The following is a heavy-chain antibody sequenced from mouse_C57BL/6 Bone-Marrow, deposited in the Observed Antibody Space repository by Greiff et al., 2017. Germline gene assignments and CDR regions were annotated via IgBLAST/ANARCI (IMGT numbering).Heavy chain of an antibody. CDR1: GYTFTSYW. D-gene: IGHD2-2*01. CDR2: IDPSDSYT. CDR3: ARFAMVTTGNWFAY. Sequence: VQLQQPGAELVKPGASVKLSCKASGYTFTSYWMQWVKQRPGQGLEWIGEIDPSDSYTNYNQKFKGKATLTVDTSSSTAYMQLSSLTSEDSAVYYCARFAMVTTGNWFAYWGQGTLVTVAA. J-gene: IGHJ3*01. V-gene: IGHV1-50*01.